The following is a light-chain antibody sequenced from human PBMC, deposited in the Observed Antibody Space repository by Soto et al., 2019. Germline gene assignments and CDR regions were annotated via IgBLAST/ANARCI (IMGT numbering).Light chain of an antibody. Sequence: EIVLTQSPATLSLSPGERATLSCRASQSVSSYLAWYQQKPGQAPRLLIYAASNRATGIPARFSGSGSGTDFTLTISSLEPEDFAVYYCQQRSNWPPANTFGQGTKVDIK. CDR1: QSVSSY. V-gene: IGKV3-11*01. CDR2: AAS. CDR3: QQRSNWPPANT. J-gene: IGKJ2*01.